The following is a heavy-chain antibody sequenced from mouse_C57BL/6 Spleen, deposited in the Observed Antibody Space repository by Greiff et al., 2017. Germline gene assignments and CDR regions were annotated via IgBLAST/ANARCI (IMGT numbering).Heavy chain of an antibody. CDR2: IAPSDSYT. J-gene: IGHJ1*03. Sequence: QVQLQQPGAELVKPGASVKLSCKASGYTFTSYWLQWVKQRPGQGLEWIGEIAPSDSYTNYNQKFKGKATLTVDTSSSTAYMQLSSLTSEDSAVYYCARPYYYGSSYWYFDVWGTGTTVTVSS. CDR3: ARPYYYGSSYWYFDV. V-gene: IGHV1-50*01. D-gene: IGHD1-1*01. CDR1: GYTFTSYW.